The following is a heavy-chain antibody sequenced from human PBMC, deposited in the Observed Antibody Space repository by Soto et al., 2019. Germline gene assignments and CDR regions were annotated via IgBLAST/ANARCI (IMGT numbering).Heavy chain of an antibody. CDR2: IVPIYGTR. D-gene: IGHD3-10*01. J-gene: IGHJ6*02. CDR3: ARDLDYYGSGSHYYYGMGV. V-gene: IGHV1-69*13. Sequence: SVKVSCKASGGTFSRYAFSWVRQAPGQGLEWMGGIVPIYGTRGFAQKFKGRLTITADEPTRTAYMEMSSLRSEDTAVYYCARDLDYYGSGSHYYYGMGVWGLG. CDR1: GGTFSRYA.